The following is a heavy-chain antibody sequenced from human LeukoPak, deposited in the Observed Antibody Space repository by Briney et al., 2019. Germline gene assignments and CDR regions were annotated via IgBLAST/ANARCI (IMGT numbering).Heavy chain of an antibody. CDR2: ISWDGGST. V-gene: IGHV3-43*02. J-gene: IGHJ6*03. CDR3: AKDMTGLGYCSGGSCYSDTYYYYYMDV. Sequence: GGTLRLSCAASGFTFSSYGMSWVRQAPGKGLEWVSLISWDGGSTYYADSVKGRFTISRDNSKNSLYLQMNSLRTEDTALYYCAKDMTGLGYCSGGSCYSDTYYYYYMDVWGKGTTVTVSS. D-gene: IGHD2-15*01. CDR1: GFTFSSYG.